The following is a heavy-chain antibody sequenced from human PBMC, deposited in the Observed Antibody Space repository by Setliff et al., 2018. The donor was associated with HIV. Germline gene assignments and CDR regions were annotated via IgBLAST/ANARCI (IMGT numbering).Heavy chain of an antibody. CDR2: INPNSGGT. Sequence: ASVKVSCKASGYTFTDHYMHWVRQAPGQGLEWMGWINPNSGGTNYAQKFQGRVTMTRDTSISTAYMELSRLRSDDTAVYYCARGMDYYDTSGYYQYYFDYWGQGTLVTVSS. CDR1: GYTFTDHY. J-gene: IGHJ4*02. CDR3: ARGMDYYDTSGYYQYYFDY. V-gene: IGHV1-2*02. D-gene: IGHD3-22*01.